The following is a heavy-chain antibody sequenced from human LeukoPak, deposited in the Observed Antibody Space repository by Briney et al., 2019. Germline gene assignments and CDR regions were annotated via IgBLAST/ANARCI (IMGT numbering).Heavy chain of an antibody. Sequence: GGSLRLSCAASGFTFDDYAMHWVRQAPGKGLEWVSGMNWNGNNIAYAYSVKGRFTIARDNAKTSLYLQMNSLRPEDTALYYFAKDGSHTLSSLDYWGQGALVPVSS. D-gene: IGHD3-10*01. J-gene: IGHJ4*02. CDR3: AKDGSHTLSSLDY. V-gene: IGHV3-9*01. CDR1: GFTFDDYA. CDR2: MNWNGNNI.